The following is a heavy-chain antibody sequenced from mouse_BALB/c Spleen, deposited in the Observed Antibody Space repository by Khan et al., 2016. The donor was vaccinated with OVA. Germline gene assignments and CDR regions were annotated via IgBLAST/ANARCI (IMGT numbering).Heavy chain of an antibody. CDR1: GYTFTSYW. Sequence: VQLQQSGAELARPGASVKLSCKASGYTFTSYWMQWVKQRPGQGLEWIGAIYPGDGDTRYTQKFKGKATLTADKSSSTAYMQLSSLASEDSAVYYCARLPGSSYDYWGQGTTLTVSS. J-gene: IGHJ2*01. D-gene: IGHD1-1*01. V-gene: IGHV1-87*01. CDR3: ARLPGSSYDY. CDR2: IYPGDGDT.